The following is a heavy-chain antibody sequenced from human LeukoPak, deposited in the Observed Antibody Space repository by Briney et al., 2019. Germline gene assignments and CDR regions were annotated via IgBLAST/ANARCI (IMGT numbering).Heavy chain of an antibody. Sequence: ASVKVSCKASGGTFSSYAISWVRQAPGQGLEWMGGINPNSGGTNYAQKFQGRVTMTRDTSISTAYMELSRLRSDDTAVYYCARIWLVRGYTYFDQWGQGTLVTVSS. D-gene: IGHD6-19*01. J-gene: IGHJ4*02. CDR3: ARIWLVRGYTYFDQ. CDR1: GGTFSSYA. V-gene: IGHV1-2*02. CDR2: INPNSGGT.